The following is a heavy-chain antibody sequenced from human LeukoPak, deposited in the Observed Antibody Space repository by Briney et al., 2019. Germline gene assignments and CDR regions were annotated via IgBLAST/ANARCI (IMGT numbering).Heavy chain of an antibody. CDR1: GGSISSDY. CDR3: ARDDYYGSGSYYH. V-gene: IGHV4-59*01. D-gene: IGHD3-10*01. CDR2: IYYSGST. Sequence: SETLSLTCTVSGGSISSDYWSWIRQPPGKGLEWIGYIYYSGSTNYNPSLKSRVTISVDTSKNQFSLKLSSVTAADTAVYYCARDDYYGSGSYYHWGQGTLVTVSS. J-gene: IGHJ4*02.